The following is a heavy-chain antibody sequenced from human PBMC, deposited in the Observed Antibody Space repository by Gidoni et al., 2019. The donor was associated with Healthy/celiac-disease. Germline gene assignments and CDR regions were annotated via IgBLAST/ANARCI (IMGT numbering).Heavy chain of an antibody. CDR1: GYTFPSYA. D-gene: IGHD4-4*01. Sequence: QVQLVQSGAEVKKPGASVKVSCKASGYTFPSYALHWVRQAPGQRLEWMGWINAGNGNTKYSQKFQGRVTITRDTSASTAYMELSSLRSEDTAVYYCARDWTYSTPFDYWGQGTLVTVSS. J-gene: IGHJ4*02. V-gene: IGHV1-3*01. CDR2: INAGNGNT. CDR3: ARDWTYSTPFDY.